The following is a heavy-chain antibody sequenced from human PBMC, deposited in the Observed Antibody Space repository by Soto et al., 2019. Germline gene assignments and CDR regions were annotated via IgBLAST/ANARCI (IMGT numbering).Heavy chain of an antibody. D-gene: IGHD6-6*01. Sequence: SLTCTVSGRPVSSGSHYWSWIRQPPGKGLEWIGYMYYRGSTKYNPSLKSRATISVDTSKTHFPLNLSTGTAADTDVYYCAIGGAARRYFDYWGQGTLVTVSS. CDR1: GRPVSSGSHY. CDR3: AIGGAARRYFDY. J-gene: IGHJ4*02. CDR2: MYYRGST. V-gene: IGHV4-61*01.